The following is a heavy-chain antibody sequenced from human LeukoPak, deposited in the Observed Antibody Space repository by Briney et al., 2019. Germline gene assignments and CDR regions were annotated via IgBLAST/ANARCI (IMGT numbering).Heavy chain of an antibody. Sequence: GGSLSLSCAASGFTFSSYEMNWVRQAPGKGLEWVSYISSSGSTIYYADSVKGRFTISRDNAKNSLYLQMNSLRAEDTAVYYCVRGYSYGWFDPWGQGTLVTVSS. D-gene: IGHD5-18*01. CDR1: GFTFSSYE. V-gene: IGHV3-48*03. J-gene: IGHJ5*02. CDR2: ISSSGSTI. CDR3: VRGYSYGWFDP.